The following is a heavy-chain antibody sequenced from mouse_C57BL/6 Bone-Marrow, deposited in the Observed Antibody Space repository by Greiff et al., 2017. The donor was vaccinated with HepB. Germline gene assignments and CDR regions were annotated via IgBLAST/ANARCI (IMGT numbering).Heavy chain of an antibody. Sequence: QVQLKESGAELARPGASVKMSCKASGYTFTSYTMHWVKQRPGQGLEWIGYINPSSGYTKYNQKFKDKATLTADKSSSTAYMQLSSLTSEDSAVYYCARYYGSSYVDYWGQGTTLTVSS. D-gene: IGHD1-1*01. J-gene: IGHJ2*01. V-gene: IGHV1-4*01. CDR2: INPSSGYT. CDR1: GYTFTSYT. CDR3: ARYYGSSYVDY.